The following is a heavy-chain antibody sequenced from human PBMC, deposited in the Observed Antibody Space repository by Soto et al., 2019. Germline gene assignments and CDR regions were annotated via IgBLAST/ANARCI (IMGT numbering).Heavy chain of an antibody. V-gene: IGHV3-74*01. CDR2: INSDGSVS. D-gene: IGHD2-15*01. J-gene: IGHJ6*03. Sequence: EVKLVESGGGLVQPGGSLRLSCAASGFTFSHYWMYWVRQAPGKGLVWVSRINSDGSVSSYADSVKGRLTISRDNVKNNLYLQMNSLRAEDTAVYYCARGDCVGGTCYSLAGSFYYYMDVWGKGTTVTVFS. CDR3: ARGDCVGGTCYSLAGSFYYYMDV. CDR1: GFTFSHYW.